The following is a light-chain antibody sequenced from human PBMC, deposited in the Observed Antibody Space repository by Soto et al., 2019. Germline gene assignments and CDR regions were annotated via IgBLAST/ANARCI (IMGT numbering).Light chain of an antibody. CDR1: QSVSSSY. J-gene: IGKJ1*01. CDR2: AAS. CDR3: QQYCSSRWT. V-gene: IGKV3-20*01. Sequence: EVVLTQSPGTLSLSPGERTTLSCRSSQSVSSSYLAWYQQKPGQAPRLLIYAASSRATGIPDRFSGSGSGTDFTLTISRLEPVDFSVYYCQQYCSSRWTFGQGTNGEIK.